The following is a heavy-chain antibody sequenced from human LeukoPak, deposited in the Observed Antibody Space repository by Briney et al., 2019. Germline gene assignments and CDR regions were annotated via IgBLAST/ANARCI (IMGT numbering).Heavy chain of an antibody. D-gene: IGHD3-3*01. J-gene: IGHJ4*02. CDR2: ISVSGGTI. CDR1: GFTFSTYE. Sequence: PGGSLRLSCSASGFTFSTYEMNWVRQAPGKGLHWVSYISVSGGTIYYADSVKGRFTISRDNAKNSLYLQMSSLRAEDTAIYYCARESAIFGVVTPDYWGQGTLVTVSS. CDR3: ARESAIFGVVTPDY. V-gene: IGHV3-48*03.